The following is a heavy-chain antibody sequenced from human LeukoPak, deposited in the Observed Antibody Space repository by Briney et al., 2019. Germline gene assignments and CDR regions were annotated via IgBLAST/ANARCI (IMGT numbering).Heavy chain of an antibody. D-gene: IGHD3-22*01. J-gene: IGHJ4*02. V-gene: IGHV3-23*01. CDR2: ISGSGGVT. CDR3: AKGTMDGGQYYYDSS. CDR1: GFTFSTYA. Sequence: GGSLRLSCAASGFTFSTYAMSWVRQAPGKGLQWVSAISGSGGVTYYADSVKGRFTVSRDNSRNTLYLQMNSLRAEDTAVYYCAKGTMDGGQYYYDSSGGQGTLVTVSS.